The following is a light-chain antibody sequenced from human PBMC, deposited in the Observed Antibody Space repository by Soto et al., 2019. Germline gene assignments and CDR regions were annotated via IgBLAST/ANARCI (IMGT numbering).Light chain of an antibody. CDR3: QVWDRSSDHVV. CDR2: DDS. CDR1: NIGSTN. V-gene: IGLV3-21*02. J-gene: IGLJ2*01. Sequence: SYELTQPPSVSVAPGQTARISCGGNNIGSTNVHWYQRRPGQAPLLVVYDDSDRPSGIPERFSGSNSGTTATLTISRVEAGDEADYYCQVWDRSSDHVVFGGGTKLTVL.